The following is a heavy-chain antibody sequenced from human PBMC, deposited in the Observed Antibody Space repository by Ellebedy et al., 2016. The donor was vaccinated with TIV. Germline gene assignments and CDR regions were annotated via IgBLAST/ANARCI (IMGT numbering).Heavy chain of an antibody. CDR2: IYSGGST. CDR3: ARETFNDVDLILWGVLDI. J-gene: IGHJ3*02. V-gene: IGHV3-66*01. D-gene: IGHD3-10*01. Sequence: GGSLRLSCAASGLTVSNNYMSWVRQAPGKGLEWVSVIYSGGSTYYADSVKGRFTISRDNSKNTLYLQMNSLRAEDTAVYYCARETFNDVDLILWGVLDIWGQGTLVTVSS. CDR1: GLTVSNNY.